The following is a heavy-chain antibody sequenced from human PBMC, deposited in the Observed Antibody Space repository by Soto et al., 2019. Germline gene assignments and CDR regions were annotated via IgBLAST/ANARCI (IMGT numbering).Heavy chain of an antibody. V-gene: IGHV4-31*03. CDR1: GGSISSGGYY. CDR2: IYYSGST. CDR3: AREGRFRGWFDP. Sequence: QVQLQESGPGLVKPSQTLSLTCTVSGGSISSGGYYWSWIRQHPGKGLEWIGYIYYSGSTYYNPALKSRVTISVDTSKNQFSLKLSSVTAADTSVYYCAREGRFRGWFDPWGQGTLVTVSS. D-gene: IGHD3-10*01. J-gene: IGHJ5*02.